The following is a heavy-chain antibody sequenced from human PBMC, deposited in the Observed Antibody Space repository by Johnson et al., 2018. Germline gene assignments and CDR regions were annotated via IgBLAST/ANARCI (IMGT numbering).Heavy chain of an antibody. CDR2: ISYDGSNK. Sequence: VQLVESGGGVVQPGRSLRLSCAASGFTFISYALHWVRQAPGKGLEWVAVISYDGSNKYYSDSVKGRFTISRDNSKNTLYLQMNSVRAEDTAVYYCAKGIDIGGQGTMVTVSS. CDR1: GFTFISYA. V-gene: IGHV3-30-3*01. CDR3: AKGIDI. J-gene: IGHJ3*02.